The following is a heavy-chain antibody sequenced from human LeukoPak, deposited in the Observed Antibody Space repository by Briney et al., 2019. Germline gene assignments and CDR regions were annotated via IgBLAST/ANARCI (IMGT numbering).Heavy chain of an antibody. CDR3: ARGGYDILTGYYIYGMGV. J-gene: IGHJ6*02. CDR1: GFTVSRNY. Sequence: GVSLRLSCAASGFTVSRNYMSWVRQAPGKGLEWVSVIYSGGSTYYADSAKGRFTISRDNSKNTLYLQMNSLRAEDTAVYYCARGGYDILTGYYIYGMGVWGQGTTVTVSS. V-gene: IGHV3-53*01. CDR2: IYSGGST. D-gene: IGHD3-9*01.